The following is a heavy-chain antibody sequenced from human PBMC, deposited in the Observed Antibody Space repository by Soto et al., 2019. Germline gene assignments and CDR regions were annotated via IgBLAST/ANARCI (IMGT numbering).Heavy chain of an antibody. J-gene: IGHJ6*03. D-gene: IGHD3-3*01. CDR1: GFPVSSYY. CDR3: ARDIQDEVWSALRYHYYYMDV. V-gene: IGHV3-66*01. CDR2: IYSDGTV. Sequence: EVQLVESGGGLVQPGGSLRLSCAASGFPVSSYYMSWVRQAPGKGLEWVSIIYSDGTVYYADSVKGRFAISRDSSKITLYLKMNSLIAEVTAVYYCARDIQDEVWSALRYHYYYMDVWGKGSKVVVSS.